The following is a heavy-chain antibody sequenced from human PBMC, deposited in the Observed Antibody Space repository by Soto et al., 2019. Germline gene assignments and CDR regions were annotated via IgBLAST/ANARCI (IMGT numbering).Heavy chain of an antibody. V-gene: IGHV3-30*03. CDR1: GFTFSNFG. Sequence: QVHLVESGGGVVQPGRSLRLSCAASGFTFSNFGMLWVRQAPGKGLAWVAAITYTGSTKYYADSVKGRFTISRDTSTNTLFLQMSSLRPEDTSVHYCARFWGPMASLVDDFWGQGTPVTVSS. J-gene: IGHJ4*02. CDR3: ARFWGPMASLVDDF. D-gene: IGHD3-16*01. CDR2: ITYTGSTK.